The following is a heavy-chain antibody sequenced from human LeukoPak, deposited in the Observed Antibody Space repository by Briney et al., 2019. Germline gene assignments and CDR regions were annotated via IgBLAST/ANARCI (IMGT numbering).Heavy chain of an antibody. Sequence: GGSLRLSCAASGFTFRSYSMNWVRQAPGKGLEWVSSISSSSTYIYYADSVKGRFIISRDNARNSLYLQMNSLRAEDTAVYYCARPHPRTVFGVFSYYYGMDVWGQGTTVTVSS. V-gene: IGHV3-21*01. CDR3: ARPHPRTVFGVFSYYYGMDV. D-gene: IGHD3-3*01. CDR2: ISSSSTYI. J-gene: IGHJ6*02. CDR1: GFTFRSYS.